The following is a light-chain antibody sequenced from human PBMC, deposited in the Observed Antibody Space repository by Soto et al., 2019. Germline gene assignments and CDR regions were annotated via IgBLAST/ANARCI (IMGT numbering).Light chain of an antibody. CDR3: SSYTSSSTL. CDR1: SSDVGGYNY. J-gene: IGLJ1*01. CDR2: DVS. V-gene: IGLV2-14*01. Sequence: HPVPGSGVPGDASPIFCNRNSSDVGGYNYVSWYQQHPGKAPKLMIYDVSNRPSGVSNRFSGSKSGNTASLTISGLQAEDEADYYCSSYTSSSTLFGTGTKVTVL.